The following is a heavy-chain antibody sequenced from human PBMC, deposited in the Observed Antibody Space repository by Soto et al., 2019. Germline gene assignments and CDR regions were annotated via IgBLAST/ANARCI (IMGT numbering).Heavy chain of an antibody. Sequence: SETLSLTCSVSGGSISSSSYYWGWIRQPPGKGLEWIGSIYYSGSAYYNPSLKSRVTISVDTSKNQFSLKLSSVTAADTAVYYCARHDGYYYDSSGYYFDYWGQGTLVTVSS. CDR2: IYYSGSA. CDR3: ARHDGYYYDSSGYYFDY. CDR1: GGSISSSSYY. V-gene: IGHV4-39*01. D-gene: IGHD3-22*01. J-gene: IGHJ4*02.